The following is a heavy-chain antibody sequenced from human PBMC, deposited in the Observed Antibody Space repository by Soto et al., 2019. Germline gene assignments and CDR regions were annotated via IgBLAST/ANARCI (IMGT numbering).Heavy chain of an antibody. CDR1: GYTLTELS. J-gene: IGHJ4*02. Sequence: ASVKVSCKVSGYTLTELSMHWVRQAPGKGLEWMGGFDPEDGETIYAQKFQGRVTMTEDTSTDTAYMELSSLRSEDTAVYYCATTHSGWSGYPLLGDYWGQGALVTVSS. CDR2: FDPEDGET. D-gene: IGHD3-3*01. CDR3: ATTHSGWSGYPLLGDY. V-gene: IGHV1-24*01.